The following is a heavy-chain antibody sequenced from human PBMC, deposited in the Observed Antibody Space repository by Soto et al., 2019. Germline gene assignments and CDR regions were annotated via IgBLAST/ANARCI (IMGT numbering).Heavy chain of an antibody. D-gene: IGHD3-22*01. Sequence: QVQLVQSGTEVKKPGASVKVSCKASGYTFTSYGISWVRQAPGQGLEWMGWISPYDDNTNYAQNLQGRVTMTTDTATKTAYMELRSLRSDDTAVYYCARGGYYESSGSRNYHYYGMDAWGQGTTVTVS. V-gene: IGHV1-18*01. CDR3: ARGGYYESSGSRNYHYYGMDA. CDR1: GYTFTSYG. CDR2: ISPYDDNT. J-gene: IGHJ6*02.